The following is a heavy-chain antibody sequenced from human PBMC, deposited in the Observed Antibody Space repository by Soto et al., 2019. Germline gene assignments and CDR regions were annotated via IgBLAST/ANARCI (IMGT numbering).Heavy chain of an antibody. CDR1: GGSSSGYY. V-gene: IGHV4-34*01. CDR2: INHSGST. J-gene: IGHJ4*02. CDR3: ARGRVAAAAIPYYFDY. D-gene: IGHD6-13*01. Sequence: QVQLQQWGAGLLKPSETLSLTCAVYGGSSSGYYWSWIRQPPGKGLEWIGEINHSGSTNYNPSLKSRVTISVDTSKNQFSLKLSSVTAADTAVYYCARGRVAAAAIPYYFDYWGQGTLVTVSS.